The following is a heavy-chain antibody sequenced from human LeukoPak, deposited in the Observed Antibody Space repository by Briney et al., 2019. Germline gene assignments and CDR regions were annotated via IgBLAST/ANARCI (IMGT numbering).Heavy chain of an antibody. Sequence: GGSLRLSCAASGFTFSSHWMSWVRQAPGKGLEWVANIKQDGSEQYYVDSVKGRFTISRDNAKNSLYLQMNSLRAEDTAVYYCAKEIHKYDFWSGYLDYRGQGTLVTVSS. V-gene: IGHV3-7*03. CDR2: IKQDGSEQ. CDR1: GFTFSSHW. CDR3: AKEIHKYDFWSGYLDY. J-gene: IGHJ4*02. D-gene: IGHD3-3*01.